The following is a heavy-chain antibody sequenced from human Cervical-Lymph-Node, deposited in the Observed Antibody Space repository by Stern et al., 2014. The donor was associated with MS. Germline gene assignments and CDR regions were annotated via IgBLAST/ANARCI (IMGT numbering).Heavy chain of an antibody. CDR1: GFTFSHYS. CDR2: ISSNSPHT. V-gene: IGHV3-21*01. CDR3: ARARVGDYARSPHLDS. Sequence: EVQLVESGGGLVKPGASLRLSCDASGFTFSHYSINWVRQAPGKGLEWISSISSNSPHTYYTDSVEGRFTISRDSAKDSVSLHMVSLRAEDTAVYYCARARVGDYARSPHLDSWGQGTLVTVSS. D-gene: IGHD4-17*01. J-gene: IGHJ4*02.